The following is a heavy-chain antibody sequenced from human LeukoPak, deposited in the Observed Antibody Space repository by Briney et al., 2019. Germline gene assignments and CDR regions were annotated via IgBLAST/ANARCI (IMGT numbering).Heavy chain of an antibody. Sequence: SETLSLTCTVSGGSFSSPSYFCGWIRQAPGMGLEWIATINYSGTTFYNPSLKSRLTTSVDTSNNQFSLKLSSVTAADTAVYYRVRLTGGVQLWGDWGQGALVTVSS. V-gene: IGHV4-39*01. CDR3: VRLTGGVQLWGD. D-gene: IGHD1-1*01. CDR2: INYSGTT. CDR1: GGSFSSPSYF. J-gene: IGHJ4*02.